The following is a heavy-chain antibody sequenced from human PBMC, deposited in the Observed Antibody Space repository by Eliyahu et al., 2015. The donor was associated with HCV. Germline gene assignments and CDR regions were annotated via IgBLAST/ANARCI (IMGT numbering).Heavy chain of an antibody. CDR2: IHYSGST. CDR1: GGXXTTYH. V-gene: IGHV4-59*01. Sequence: QVQLQESGPGLVKPSETLSLTCTXXGGXXTTYHWSWIRQPPGKGLEWXGYIHYSGSTNXNPSLKSRVXISVDTSKNQFSLNLTSVTAADTAVYYCASGGGGIAVAGTGGWFDPWGQGTLVTVSS. CDR3: ASGGGGIAVAGTGGWFDP. J-gene: IGHJ5*02. D-gene: IGHD6-19*01.